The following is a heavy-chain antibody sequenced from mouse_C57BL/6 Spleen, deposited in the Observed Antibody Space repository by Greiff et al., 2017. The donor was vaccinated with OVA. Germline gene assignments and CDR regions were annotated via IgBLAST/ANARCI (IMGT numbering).Heavy chain of an antibody. Sequence: VQLQPPWAELVKPGASVKLSCKASGYTFTSYWMHWVKQRPGQGLEWIGMIHPNSGSTNYNEKFKSKATLTVVKSSRTAYMQLSSLTYEDTAVYYCAKPYDDYDSGGFADWGKGTLVTVSA. CDR3: AKPYDDYDSGGFAD. D-gene: IGHD2-4*01. CDR2: IHPNSGST. V-gene: IGHV1-64*01. J-gene: IGHJ3*01. CDR1: GYTFTSYW.